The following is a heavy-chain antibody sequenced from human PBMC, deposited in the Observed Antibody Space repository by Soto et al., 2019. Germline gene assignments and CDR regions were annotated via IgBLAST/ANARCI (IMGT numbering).Heavy chain of an antibody. CDR1: GYTFTSYG. D-gene: IGHD5-12*01. CDR2: ISPDNGNT. Sequence: ASVKVSCKASGYTFTSYGISWVRQAPGQGLEWMGWISPDNGNTNYAQKLQGRVTMTTDTSTSTAYMELRSLRSDDTAVYYCAGPLGYSGYSGMDVWGQGTTVTVSS. J-gene: IGHJ6*02. V-gene: IGHV1-18*01. CDR3: AGPLGYSGYSGMDV.